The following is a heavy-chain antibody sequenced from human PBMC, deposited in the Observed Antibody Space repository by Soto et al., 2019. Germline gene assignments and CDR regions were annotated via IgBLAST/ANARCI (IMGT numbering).Heavy chain of an antibody. V-gene: IGHV3-11*06. CDR1: GFTFTDYY. CDR3: ARDLEVGAHLYYFDY. Sequence: TGGSLRLSCAASGFTFTDYYISWIRQAPGKGLEWLAYISVSSTYTNYADSVKGRFTISRDNAKKSVYLQMNSLRAEDTAVYYRARDLEVGAHLYYFDYWGQGTLVTVSS. J-gene: IGHJ4*02. CDR2: ISVSSTYT. D-gene: IGHD1-26*01.